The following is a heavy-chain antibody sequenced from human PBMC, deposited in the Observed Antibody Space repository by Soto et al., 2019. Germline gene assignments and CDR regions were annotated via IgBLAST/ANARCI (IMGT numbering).Heavy chain of an antibody. J-gene: IGHJ4*02. V-gene: IGHV3-23*01. D-gene: IGHD6-19*01. CDR3: AKVGAVAGIFAY. CDR1: GFTFSSYA. Sequence: EVQLLESGGGLVQTGGSLRLSCAASGFTFSSYAMSWVRQAPGKGLEWVSAISGSGGSTYYADSVKGRFTISRDNSKNTLYLQMNSLRAEDTAVYYCAKVGAVAGIFAYCGQGTLVTVSS. CDR2: ISGSGGST.